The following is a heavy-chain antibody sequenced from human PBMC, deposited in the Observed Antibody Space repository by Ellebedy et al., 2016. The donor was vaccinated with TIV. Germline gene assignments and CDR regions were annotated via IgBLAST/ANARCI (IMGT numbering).Heavy chain of an antibody. D-gene: IGHD1-1*01. CDR3: ARRGSRYWHFDL. J-gene: IGHJ2*01. V-gene: IGHV3-7*03. CDR1: GFTFSTYW. Sequence: PGGSLRLSCAASGFTFSTYWMSWVRQAPGKGLEWVASIEDAGTETYSVDSAEGRFIISRDNAKNSLYLRINNPRDEETDVYYCARRGSRYWHFDLWGRGTQVIVSS. CDR2: IEDAGTET.